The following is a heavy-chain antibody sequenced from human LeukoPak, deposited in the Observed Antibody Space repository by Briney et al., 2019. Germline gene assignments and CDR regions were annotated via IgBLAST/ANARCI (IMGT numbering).Heavy chain of an antibody. Sequence: ASVKVSCKASGYTFTGYYMHWVRQAPGQGLEWMGWINPNSGGTNYAQKFQGRVTMTRDTSISTAYMELSRLRSDDTAVYYCARDGLYCGGACYWSSGDAFDIWGQGTMVTVSS. D-gene: IGHD2-21*02. CDR1: GYTFTGYY. CDR3: ARDGLYCGGACYWSSGDAFDI. J-gene: IGHJ3*02. V-gene: IGHV1-2*02. CDR2: INPNSGGT.